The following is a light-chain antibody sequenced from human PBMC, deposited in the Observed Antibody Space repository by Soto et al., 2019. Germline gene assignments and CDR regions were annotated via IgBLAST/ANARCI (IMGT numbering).Light chain of an antibody. J-gene: IGKJ1*01. CDR3: QQYGSSPRA. CDR2: GAS. V-gene: IGKV3-20*01. CDR1: QSFSSNY. Sequence: GERATLSCRASQSFSSNYLAWYQQKPGQAPRLLIYGASSRASGIPDRFSGSGSGTDFTLTISRLEPEDFAVYYCQQYGSSPRAFGLGT.